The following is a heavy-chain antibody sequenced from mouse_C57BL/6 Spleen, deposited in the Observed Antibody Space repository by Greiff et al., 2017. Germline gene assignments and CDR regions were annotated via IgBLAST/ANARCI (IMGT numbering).Heavy chain of an antibody. V-gene: IGHV1-15*01. CDR2: IDPETGGT. Sequence: VQLQQSGAELVRPGASVTLSCKASGYTFTDYEMHWVKQTPVHGLEWIGAIDPETGGTAYNQKFKGKAILTADKSSSTAYMELRSLTSEDSAVXYWTRSGQYDGSSYNSLFDYWGQGTTLTVSS. J-gene: IGHJ2*01. CDR1: GYTFTDYE. D-gene: IGHD1-1*01. CDR3: TRSGQYDGSSYNSLFDY.